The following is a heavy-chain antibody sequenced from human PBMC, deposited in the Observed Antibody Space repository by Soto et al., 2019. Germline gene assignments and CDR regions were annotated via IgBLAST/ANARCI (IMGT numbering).Heavy chain of an antibody. CDR1: GFTFGDHS. V-gene: IGHV3-49*03. Sequence: PGGSLRLSCAASGFTFGDHSMSWFRQAPGKGLEWVGFIRSKAFAGTTEYAASVKGRFTISRDDSKSIAYLQMNSLKTEDTAIYYCTRDRAYYYGSRTSYYFDYWGQGTLVTVSS. D-gene: IGHD3-10*01. CDR3: TRDRAYYYGSRTSYYFDY. J-gene: IGHJ4*02. CDR2: IRSKAFAGTT.